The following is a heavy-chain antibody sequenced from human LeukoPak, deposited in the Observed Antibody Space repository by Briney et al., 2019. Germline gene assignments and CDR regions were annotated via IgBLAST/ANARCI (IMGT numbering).Heavy chain of an antibody. Sequence: PSETLSLTCTVSGGSISSYYWSWIRQPPGRGLEWVGYIYYTGITNYNPSLESRVTISVDTSKNQFSLKLNSVTAADTAVYSCTRHDAVPFIGYGMGVWGQGTTVTVSS. V-gene: IGHV4-59*08. CDR2: IYYTGIT. D-gene: IGHD1-26*01. CDR3: TRHDAVPFIGYGMGV. J-gene: IGHJ6*02. CDR1: GGSISSYY.